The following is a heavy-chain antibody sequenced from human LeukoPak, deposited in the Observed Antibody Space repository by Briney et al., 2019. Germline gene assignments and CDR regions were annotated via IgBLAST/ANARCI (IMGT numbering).Heavy chain of an antibody. Sequence: AASVKVSCKASGYTFTGYYMHWVRQAPGQGLEWMGWINTNSGGTNYAQKFQGRVTMTRDTSISTAYMELSRLRSDDTAVYYCARGAGGGTSFMDVWGQGTTVTVSS. J-gene: IGHJ6*02. CDR1: GYTFTGYY. V-gene: IGHV1-2*02. D-gene: IGHD2-2*01. CDR3: ARGAGGGTSFMDV. CDR2: INTNSGGT.